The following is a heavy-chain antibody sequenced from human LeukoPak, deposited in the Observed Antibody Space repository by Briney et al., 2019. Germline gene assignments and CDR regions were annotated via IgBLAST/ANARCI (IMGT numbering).Heavy chain of an antibody. J-gene: IGHJ5*02. CDR3: ARKLGDPRGNWFDP. CDR2: IYYSGST. V-gene: IGHV4-39*07. D-gene: IGHD7-27*01. Sequence: SETLSLTCTVSGGSISSSSYYWGWIRQPPGKGLEWIGSIYYSGSTYYNPSLKSRVTISVDTSKNQFSLKLSSVTAADTAVYYCARKLGDPRGNWFDPWGQGTLVTVSS. CDR1: GGSISSSSYY.